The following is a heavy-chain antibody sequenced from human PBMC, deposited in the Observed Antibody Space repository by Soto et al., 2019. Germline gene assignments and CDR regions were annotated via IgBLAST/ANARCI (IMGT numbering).Heavy chain of an antibody. Sequence: QVQLVQSGGEVKKPGASVKVSCKATGYTFSSYGISWVRQAPGQGLEWMGWFSAYNGNTNYAQKLQGRVTVTTDTSTRKAYWELRSLSFDDTAVYYCAGVVTYYDGSGYYYGPFDSWAREPWSPSPQ. V-gene: IGHV1-18*01. CDR1: GYTFSSYG. CDR3: AGVVTYYDGSGYYYGPFDS. J-gene: IGHJ4*02. D-gene: IGHD3-22*01. CDR2: FSAYNGNT.